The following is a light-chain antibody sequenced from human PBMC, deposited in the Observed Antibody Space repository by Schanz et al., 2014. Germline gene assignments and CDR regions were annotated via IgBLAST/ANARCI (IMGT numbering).Light chain of an antibody. V-gene: IGKV3-11*01. CDR1: QSVSTY. CDR3: QHRSIWPPGIT. CDR2: DAS. Sequence: IVLTQSPATLSLSPGERATLSCRASQSVSTYLAWYQQKPGQAPRLLIYDASNRATGIPARFSGSGSGTDFTLTISSLEPEDFAVYYCQHRSIWPPGITFGPGTKVVIK. J-gene: IGKJ3*01.